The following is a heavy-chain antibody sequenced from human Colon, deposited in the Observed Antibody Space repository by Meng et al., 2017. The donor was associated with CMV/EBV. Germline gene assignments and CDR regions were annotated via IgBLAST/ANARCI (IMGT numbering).Heavy chain of an antibody. CDR1: GFTFSRHW. V-gene: IGHV3-7*01. CDR3: ARDMGIYTNYVYY. CDR2: INEDGSDI. J-gene: IGHJ4*02. D-gene: IGHD4-11*01. Sequence: GGSLRLSCAAPGFTFSRHWMTWVRQGPGKGLEWVANINEDGSDIYYVDSVKGRFTISRDNAENSLYLQMNSLRAEDTAVYYCARDMGIYTNYVYYWGQGTLVTVSS.